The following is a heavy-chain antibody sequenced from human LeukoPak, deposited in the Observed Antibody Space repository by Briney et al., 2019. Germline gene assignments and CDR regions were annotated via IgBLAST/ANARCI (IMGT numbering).Heavy chain of an antibody. V-gene: IGHV1-8*01. CDR1: GYTFSTYD. J-gene: IGHJ5*02. Sequence: GASVKVSCKAPGYTFSTYDINWVRQATGQGLEWMGWMNPNSGNTGYAQKFQGRVTMTRNTSINTAYMEFSSLRSEDTAVYCCASGVAQFDPWGQGTLVTVSS. D-gene: IGHD2-15*01. CDR3: ASGVAQFDP. CDR2: MNPNSGNT.